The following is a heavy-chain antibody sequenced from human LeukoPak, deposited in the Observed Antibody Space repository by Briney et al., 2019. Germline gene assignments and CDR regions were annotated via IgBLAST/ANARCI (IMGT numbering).Heavy chain of an antibody. CDR3: ARGALTGFDY. CDR2: INHSGST. J-gene: IGHJ4*02. V-gene: IGHV4-34*01. D-gene: IGHD2-8*02. Sequence: PSETLSLTCAVYGGSFSGYYWSWIRQPPGKGLEWIGEINHSGSTNYNPSLKSRVTISVDTSKNQFSLKLSSVTAADTAVYYCARGALTGFDYWGEGTLVPVSS. CDR1: GGSFSGYY.